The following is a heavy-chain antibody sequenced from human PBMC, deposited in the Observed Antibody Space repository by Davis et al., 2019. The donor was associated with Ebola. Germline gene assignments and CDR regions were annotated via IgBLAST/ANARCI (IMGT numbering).Heavy chain of an antibody. CDR2: ISYDGSNK. CDR1: GFTFSSYA. V-gene: IGHV3-30*04. Sequence: GGSLRLSCAASGFTFSSYAMHWVRQAPGKGLEWVAVISYDGSNKYYADSVKGRFTISRDNSKNTLYLQMNSLRAEDTALYHCARVNAVTGYSRFDPWGQGTLVTVSS. D-gene: IGHD3-9*01. CDR3: ARVNAVTGYSRFDP. J-gene: IGHJ5*02.